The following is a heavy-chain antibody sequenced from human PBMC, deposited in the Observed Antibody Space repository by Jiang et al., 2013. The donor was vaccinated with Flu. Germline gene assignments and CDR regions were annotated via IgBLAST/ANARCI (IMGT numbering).Heavy chain of an antibody. D-gene: IGHD1-26*01. CDR2: ISAYNGST. J-gene: IGHJ6*02. V-gene: IGHV1-18*04. CDR3: ARANSGSYYDYYYYGMDV. CDR1: GYTFTSYG. Sequence: SVKVSCKASGYTFTSYGISWVRQAPGQGLEWMGWISAYNGSTNYAQKLQGRVTMTTDTSTSTAYMELRSLRSDDTAVYYCARANSGSYYDYYYYGMDVWGQGTTVTVSS.